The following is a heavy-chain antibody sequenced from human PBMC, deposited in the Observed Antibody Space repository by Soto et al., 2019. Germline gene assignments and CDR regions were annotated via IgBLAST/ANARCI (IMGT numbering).Heavy chain of an antibody. Sequence: PGESLKISCKGSGYSFTSYWIGWVRQMPGKGLDWMGIIYPGDSDTRYSPSFQGQVTISADKSISTAYLQWSSLKASDTAMYYCARHPYCGGDCYSGADAFDSWGQGTTVTVSS. CDR3: ARHPYCGGDCYSGADAFDS. CDR2: IYPGDSDT. V-gene: IGHV5-51*01. CDR1: GYSFTSYW. J-gene: IGHJ3*02. D-gene: IGHD2-21*02.